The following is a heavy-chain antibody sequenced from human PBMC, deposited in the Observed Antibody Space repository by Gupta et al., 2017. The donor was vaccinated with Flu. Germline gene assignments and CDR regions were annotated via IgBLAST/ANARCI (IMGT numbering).Heavy chain of an antibody. CDR2: IYYSGST. J-gene: IGHJ4*02. V-gene: IGHV4-39*01. CDR3: ARGPKYGDYALL. CDR1: GRSISIRSYH. D-gene: IGHD4-17*01. Sequence: QLQLQESGPGLVKPSETLSLTCTVSGRSISIRSYHWGWIRQPPGKGLEWIGSIYYSGSTYYNPSLKSRVTISVDTSKNQFSLKLSSVTAADTAVYYCARGPKYGDYALLWGQGTLVTVSS.